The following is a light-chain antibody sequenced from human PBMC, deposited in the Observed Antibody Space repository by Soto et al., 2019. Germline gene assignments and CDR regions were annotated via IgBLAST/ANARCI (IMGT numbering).Light chain of an antibody. CDR2: EVS. Sequence: QSVLTQPASVSGSPGQSITISCTGTSSDVGGYNYVSWYQQHPGKAPKLMIYEVSNRPSGVSNRFSGSKSGNTASLTISGIQAEDEADYCCSSFTSINTWVFGGGTKLTVL. CDR3: SSFTSINTWV. J-gene: IGLJ3*02. V-gene: IGLV2-14*01. CDR1: SSDVGGYNY.